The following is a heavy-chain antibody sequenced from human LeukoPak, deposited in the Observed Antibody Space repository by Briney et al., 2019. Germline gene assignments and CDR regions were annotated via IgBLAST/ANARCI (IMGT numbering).Heavy chain of an antibody. J-gene: IGHJ1*01. CDR3: TRGGPVAGTHKYFQH. Sequence: ASVKVSCKASGYTFTSYGISWVRQVTGQGLEWMGWMNPNNGNTDYAQKFQGRVTLTRNTSISTAYMELSSLRSEDTAVYYCTRGGPVAGTHKYFQHWGQGTLVTVSS. CDR1: GYTFTSYG. CDR2: MNPNNGNT. D-gene: IGHD6-19*01. V-gene: IGHV1-8*02.